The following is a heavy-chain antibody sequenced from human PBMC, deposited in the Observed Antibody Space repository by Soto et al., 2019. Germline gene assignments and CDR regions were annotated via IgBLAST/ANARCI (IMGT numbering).Heavy chain of an antibody. CDR3: AMTKYDSSGYYFGY. CDR1: GFTVSSNY. D-gene: IGHD3-22*01. CDR2: IYSGGST. Sequence: EVQLVESGGGLVQPGGSLRLSCAASGFTVSSNYMSWVRQAPGKGLEWVSVIYSGGSTYYGGSVKGRFSISRDNSKNTLYLQMNSLRAEDTAVYYCAMTKYDSSGYYFGYWGQGTLVTVSS. V-gene: IGHV3-66*01. J-gene: IGHJ4*02.